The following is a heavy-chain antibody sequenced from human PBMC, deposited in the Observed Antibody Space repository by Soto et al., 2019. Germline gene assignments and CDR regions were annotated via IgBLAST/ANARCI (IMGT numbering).Heavy chain of an antibody. CDR1: GFTFSDYS. CDR2: ISSGSTTI. D-gene: IGHD6-13*01. V-gene: IGHV3-48*01. J-gene: IGHJ4*02. Sequence: EVHLVESGGGLVQPGGSLRLSCAASGFTFSDYSMHWVRQAPGKGLEWVSYISSGSTTIYYADSVKGRFTISRDNAKNSLYLQMNSLRAEDTAVYYCATSSSSWSVWDYWGQGTLVTVSS. CDR3: ATSSSSWSVWDY.